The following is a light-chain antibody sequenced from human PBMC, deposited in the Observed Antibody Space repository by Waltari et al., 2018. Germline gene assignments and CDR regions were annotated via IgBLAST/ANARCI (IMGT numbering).Light chain of an antibody. Sequence: SYELTHPPSVSVSPGQTAKITCSGHRLGDQYPCWYHQKPGQAPLLVLNQGKKRPSGSPEGFSGANSGNTATLAIRENQAMDEADDYCQAWDNRSVVFGGGTKLTVL. CDR1: RLGDQY. V-gene: IGLV3-1*01. CDR3: QAWDNRSVV. CDR2: QGK. J-gene: IGLJ2*01.